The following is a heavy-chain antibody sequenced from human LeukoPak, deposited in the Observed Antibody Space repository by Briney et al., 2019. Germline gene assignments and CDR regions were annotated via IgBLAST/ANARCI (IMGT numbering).Heavy chain of an antibody. CDR3: ARGSSFGDYSNSRTDYYYYYMDV. Sequence: SETLSLTCTVSGGSISSGSYYWSWIRQPAGKGLEWIGRIYTSGSTNYNPSLKSRVTISVDTSKNQFSLKLSSVTAADTAVYYCARGSSFGDYSNSRTDYYYYYMDVWGKGTTVTVSS. V-gene: IGHV4-61*02. CDR2: IYTSGST. CDR1: GGSISSGSYY. J-gene: IGHJ6*03. D-gene: IGHD4-11*01.